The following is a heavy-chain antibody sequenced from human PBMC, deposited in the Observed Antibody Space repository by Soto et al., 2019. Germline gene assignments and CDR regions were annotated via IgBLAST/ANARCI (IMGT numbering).Heavy chain of an antibody. CDR1: GQSFSGHS. D-gene: IGHD1-1*01. V-gene: IGHV4-34*01. CDR2: INESGST. Sequence: QVQLQQWGAGLVKPSETLSLSCAVYGQSFSGHSWAWIRQPPGKGLEWIGEINESGSTYYNPSPTSRVTISTDTSKNQFSLKLSSVSAADTAAYFCARGSGIVALPGELEDVKYDYWGQGTLVNVSS. CDR3: ARGSGIVALPGELEDVKYDY. J-gene: IGHJ4*02.